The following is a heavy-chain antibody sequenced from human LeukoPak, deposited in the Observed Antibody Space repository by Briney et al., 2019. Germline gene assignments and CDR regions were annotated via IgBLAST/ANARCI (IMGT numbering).Heavy chain of an antibody. CDR1: GYTFTNYH. J-gene: IGHJ4*02. V-gene: IGHV1-8*03. CDR3: ARTTSFTASGYDY. Sequence: ASVKVSCKAPGYTFTNYHINWVRQATGQGVEWMGWMNPNNGDSGYAQKFQGRVTITRDTSISTSYMELRSLRSDDTAVHFCARTTSFTASGYDYWGQGTLVTVSS. D-gene: IGHD6-25*01. CDR2: MNPNNGDS.